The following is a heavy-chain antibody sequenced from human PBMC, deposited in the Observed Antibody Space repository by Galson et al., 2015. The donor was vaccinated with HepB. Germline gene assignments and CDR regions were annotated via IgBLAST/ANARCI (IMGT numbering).Heavy chain of an antibody. Sequence: SLRLSCAASGFTFINHAMSWVRHTPGKGLEWVSSIGRSGVRTYYADSVKGRFTISRDNSGSTLYLQMNSLTDEDTAVYSCAKTPDWYQLLFPPDYWGQGTLVTVSS. CDR2: IGRSGVRT. CDR1: GFTFINHA. D-gene: IGHD2-2*01. CDR3: AKTPDWYQLLFPPDY. V-gene: IGHV3-23*01. J-gene: IGHJ4*02.